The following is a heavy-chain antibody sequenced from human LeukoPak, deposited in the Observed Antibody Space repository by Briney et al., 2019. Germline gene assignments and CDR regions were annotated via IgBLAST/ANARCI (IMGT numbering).Heavy chain of an antibody. V-gene: IGHV3-11*01. Sequence: PGGSLRLSCTASGFTFSDYYMTWIRQAPGKGLEWVSYISSGGSTIHYADSVKGRFTISRDNAKKLLYLQMNSLRAEDTAVYYCGRDTASGGTDYWGQGTLVTVSS. CDR1: GFTFSDYY. J-gene: IGHJ4*02. D-gene: IGHD3-10*01. CDR2: ISSGGSTI. CDR3: GRDTASGGTDY.